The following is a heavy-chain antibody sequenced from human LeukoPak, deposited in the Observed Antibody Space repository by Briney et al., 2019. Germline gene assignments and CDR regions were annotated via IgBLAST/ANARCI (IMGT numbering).Heavy chain of an antibody. J-gene: IGHJ6*03. CDR2: ISGSGGST. CDR3: AKAGGHYDILTGYLYYYYYMDV. Sequence: GGSLRLSRAASGFTFSSYAMSWVRQAPGKGLEWVSAISGSGGSTYYADSVKGRFTISRDNSKNTLYLQMNSLRAEDTAVYYCAKAGGHYDILTGYLYYYYYMDVWGKGTTVTVSS. V-gene: IGHV3-23*01. D-gene: IGHD3-9*01. CDR1: GFTFSSYA.